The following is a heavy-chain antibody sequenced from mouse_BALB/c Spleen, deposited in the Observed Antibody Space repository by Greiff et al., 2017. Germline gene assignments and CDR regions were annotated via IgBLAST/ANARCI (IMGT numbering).Heavy chain of an antibody. J-gene: IGHJ2*01. CDR1: GFAFSSYD. Sequence: EVKLMESGGGLVKPGGSLKLSCAASGFAFSSYDMSWVRQTPEKRLEWVAYISSGGGSTYYPDTVKGRFTISRDNAKNTLYLQMSSLKSEDTAMYYCASHYGNHYFDDWGQGTTLTVSS. V-gene: IGHV5-12-1*01. D-gene: IGHD2-1*01. CDR2: ISSGGGST. CDR3: ASHYGNHYFDD.